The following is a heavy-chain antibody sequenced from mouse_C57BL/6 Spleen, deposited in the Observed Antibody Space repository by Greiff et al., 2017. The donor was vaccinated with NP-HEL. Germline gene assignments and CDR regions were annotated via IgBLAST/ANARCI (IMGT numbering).Heavy chain of an antibody. CDR3: ARHDYGSSSCDY. Sequence: VKVVESGAELVKPGASVKISCKASGYAFSSYWMNWVKQRPGKGLEWIGQIYPGDGDTNYNGKFKGKATLTADKSSSTAYMQLSSLTSEDSAVYFCARHDYGSSSCDYWGQGTTLTVSS. D-gene: IGHD1-1*01. CDR2: IYPGDGDT. CDR1: GYAFSSYW. J-gene: IGHJ2*01. V-gene: IGHV1-80*01.